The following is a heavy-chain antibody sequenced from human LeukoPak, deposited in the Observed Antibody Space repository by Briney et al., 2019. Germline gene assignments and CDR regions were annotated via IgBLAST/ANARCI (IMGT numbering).Heavy chain of an antibody. Sequence: GRSLRLSCAASGFTFSSYGMHWVRQAPGKGLEWVAFIRYDGSNKYYADSVKGRFTISRDNSKNTLYLQMNSLRAEDTAVYYCAKESGYDTLYYYYYMDVWGKGTTVTISS. J-gene: IGHJ6*03. CDR1: GFTFSSYG. V-gene: IGHV3-30*02. D-gene: IGHD6-25*01. CDR2: IRYDGSNK. CDR3: AKESGYDTLYYYYYMDV.